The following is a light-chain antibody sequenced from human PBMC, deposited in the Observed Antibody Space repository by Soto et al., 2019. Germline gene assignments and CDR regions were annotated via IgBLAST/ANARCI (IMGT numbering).Light chain of an antibody. CDR3: QVYGRAPWT. J-gene: IGKJ1*01. CDR1: HSVTSNF. V-gene: IGKV3-20*01. Sequence: EMVLTQSPGTLSLPPGERATLSCRATHSVTSNFLAWYRQKSREAPMLLIYGACSRATGIPERFSGSGSETDFTLTISRLEPEDFAVYYCQVYGRAPWTFGQGTKVEIK. CDR2: GAC.